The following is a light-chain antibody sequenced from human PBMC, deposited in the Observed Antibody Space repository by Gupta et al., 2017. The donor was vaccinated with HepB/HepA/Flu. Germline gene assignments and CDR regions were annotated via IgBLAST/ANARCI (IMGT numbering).Light chain of an antibody. CDR1: SLRSYY. J-gene: IGLJ2*01. CDR2: GKN. V-gene: IGLV3-19*01. Sequence: LTQDPAVSVALGPTVRITCQGDSLRSYYASWYQQKPGQAPVLVIYGKNNRPSGIPDRFSGSSSGSTASLTITGAQAEDEADYYCNSRDSSGNHVVFGGGTKLTVL. CDR3: NSRDSSGNHVV.